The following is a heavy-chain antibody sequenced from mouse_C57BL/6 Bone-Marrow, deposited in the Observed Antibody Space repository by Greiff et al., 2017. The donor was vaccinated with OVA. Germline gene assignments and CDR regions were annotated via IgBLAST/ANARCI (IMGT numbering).Heavy chain of an antibody. CDR2: IYPGSGNT. CDR3: ARRATPGAMDY. D-gene: IGHD3-1*01. CDR1: GYTFTDYY. J-gene: IGHJ4*01. V-gene: IGHV1-76*01. Sequence: QVTLKVSGAELVRPGASVKLSCKASGYTFTDYYINWVKQRPGQGLEWIARIYPGSGNTYYNEKFKGKATLTAEKSSSTAYMQLSSLTSEDSAVYFCARRATPGAMDYWGQGTSVTVSS.